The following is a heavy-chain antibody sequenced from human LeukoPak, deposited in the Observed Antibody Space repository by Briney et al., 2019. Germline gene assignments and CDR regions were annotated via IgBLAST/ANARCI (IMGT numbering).Heavy chain of an antibody. CDR2: IETDGSST. V-gene: IGHV3-74*01. CDR1: GFTFSYYW. CDR3: ARERGYSGDEDYYYYFMDV. J-gene: IGHJ6*03. D-gene: IGHD5-12*01. Sequence: GGSLRLSCTASGFTFSYYWMHWVRQVPGKGLVWVSRIETDGSSTNYADSVKGRFTISRDNAKNSLYLQMNSLRAEDTAVYYCARERGYSGDEDYYYYFMDVWGKGTTVTVSS.